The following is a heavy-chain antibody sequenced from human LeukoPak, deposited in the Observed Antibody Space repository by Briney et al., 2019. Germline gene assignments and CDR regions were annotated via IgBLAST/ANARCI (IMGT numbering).Heavy chain of an antibody. CDR1: EFTFSSYA. CDR3: AELGITMIGGV. CDR2: ISRSGGST. J-gene: IGHJ6*04. V-gene: IGHV3-23*01. Sequence: GGSLRLSCAASEFTFSSYAMSWVRQAPGKGLEWVSAISRSGGSTYYADSVKGRFTISRDNSKNTLYLQMNSLRAEDTAVYYCAELGITMIGGVWGKGTTVTISS. D-gene: IGHD3-10*02.